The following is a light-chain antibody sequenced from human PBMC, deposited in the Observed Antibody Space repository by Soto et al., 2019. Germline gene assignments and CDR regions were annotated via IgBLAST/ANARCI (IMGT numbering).Light chain of an antibody. CDR3: QNYYSAPIT. CDR1: QGISNY. V-gene: IGKV1-27*01. Sequence: DIQMTQSPSSLSASVGHRVSITCRASQGISNYLAWYQQKPGKAPKVLIYAASTLQPGVPSRFSCSGSGTVFTLTINSLQPDDIATYYCQNYYSAPITFGQGTRLEIK. J-gene: IGKJ5*01. CDR2: AAS.